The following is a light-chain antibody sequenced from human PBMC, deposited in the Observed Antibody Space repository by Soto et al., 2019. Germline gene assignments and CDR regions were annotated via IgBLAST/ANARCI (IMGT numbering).Light chain of an antibody. J-gene: IGKJ5*01. CDR3: QQYNTWRSIS. CDR2: DTS. Sequence: EIMMKQSPATLSVTPGERVTLSCRASQSVSNKLGCYEHKPGHLPRLLIYDTSTRAAGTPARFTGSGSGTDFTLTISSLQSEDFAVSYCQQYNTWRSISFGQGTRLEIK. V-gene: IGKV3D-15*01. CDR1: QSVSNK.